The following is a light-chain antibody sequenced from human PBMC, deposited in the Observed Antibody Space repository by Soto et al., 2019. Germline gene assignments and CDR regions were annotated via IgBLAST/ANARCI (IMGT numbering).Light chain of an antibody. CDR3: QQYDNWPPIT. CDR1: QSVSSN. CDR2: GAS. V-gene: IGKV3-15*01. J-gene: IGKJ5*01. Sequence: EIVMTQSPATLSVSPGERATLFCRASQSVSSNLAWYQQKPDQAPRLLIYGASTRATGIPARFSGSGSGTEFTLTISSLQSEDFAVYYCQQYDNWPPITFGQGTRLEIK.